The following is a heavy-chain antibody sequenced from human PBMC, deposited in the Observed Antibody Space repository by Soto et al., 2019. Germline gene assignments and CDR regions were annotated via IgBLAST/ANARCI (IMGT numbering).Heavy chain of an antibody. Sequence: QVQLQESGPGLVKPSGTLSLTCAVSGGSISSSNWWSWVRQPPGKGLGWIGEIYHSGSTNYNPSLKSRVTISVDKSKNQFSLKLSSVTAADTAVYYCATVYYYGSGTKGDAFDIWGQGTMVTVSS. D-gene: IGHD3-10*01. J-gene: IGHJ3*02. CDR1: GGSISSSNW. V-gene: IGHV4-4*02. CDR3: ATVYYYGSGTKGDAFDI. CDR2: IYHSGST.